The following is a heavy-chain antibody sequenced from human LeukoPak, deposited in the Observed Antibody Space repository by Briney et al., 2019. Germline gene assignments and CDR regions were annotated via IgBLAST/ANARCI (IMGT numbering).Heavy chain of an antibody. D-gene: IGHD6-19*01. CDR2: ISSSSSYI. CDR3: ARGGEQWLADFDY. Sequence: PGGSLRLSCAASGFTFSSYSMNWVRQAPGKGLEWVSSISSSSSYIYYADSVKGQFTISRDNAKNSLYLQMNSLRAEDTAVYYCARGGEQWLADFDYWGQGTLVTVSS. V-gene: IGHV3-21*01. J-gene: IGHJ4*02. CDR1: GFTFSSYS.